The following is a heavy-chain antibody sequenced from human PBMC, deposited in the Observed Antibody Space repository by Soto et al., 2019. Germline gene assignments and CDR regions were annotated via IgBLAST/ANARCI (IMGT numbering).Heavy chain of an antibody. Sequence: SETLSLTCTVSGGSISSYYWSWIRQPPGKGLEWIGYIYYSGSTNYNPSLKSRVTISVDTSKNQFSLKLSSVTAADTAVYYCARAKRYYDSSGYYYGAFDIWGQGTMVPVS. CDR2: IYYSGST. CDR3: ARAKRYYDSSGYYYGAFDI. J-gene: IGHJ3*02. V-gene: IGHV4-59*12. CDR1: GGSISSYY. D-gene: IGHD3-22*01.